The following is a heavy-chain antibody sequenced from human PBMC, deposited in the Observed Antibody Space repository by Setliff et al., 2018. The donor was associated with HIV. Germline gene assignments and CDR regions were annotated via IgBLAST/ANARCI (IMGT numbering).Heavy chain of an antibody. D-gene: IGHD3-10*01. CDR1: GFTFNTYA. V-gene: IGHV3-48*04. J-gene: IGHJ4*02. CDR3: ARDTTYYYGSGSHH. Sequence: LRLSCAASGFTFNTYAMTWVRQAPGKGLAWVSSIITNGGTTFYADSMKGRFTISRDNAKNSLYLQMNSLRAEDTAVYYCARDTTYYYGSGSHHWGQGTLVTVSS. CDR2: IITNGGTT.